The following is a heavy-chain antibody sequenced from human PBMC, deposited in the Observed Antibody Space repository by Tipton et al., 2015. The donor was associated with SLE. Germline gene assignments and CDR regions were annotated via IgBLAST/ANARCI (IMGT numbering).Heavy chain of an antibody. CDR3: ARVIVGASSRAFDI. CDR2: IYYSGST. Sequence: TLSLTCTVSGGSISSYYWSWIRQPPGKGLEWIGYIYYSGSTNYNPSLKSRVTISVDTSKNQFSLKLSSVTAADTAVYYCARVIVGASSRAFDIWGQGTMVPVSS. J-gene: IGHJ3*02. D-gene: IGHD1-26*01. CDR1: GGSISSYY. V-gene: IGHV4-59*07.